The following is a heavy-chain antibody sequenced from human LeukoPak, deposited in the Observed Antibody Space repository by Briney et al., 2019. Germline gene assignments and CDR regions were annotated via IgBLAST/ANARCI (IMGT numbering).Heavy chain of an antibody. Sequence: GGSLRLSCAEPGFTPSRSTMSTGRQAPGKGLEWVSAISGTGGSTYYADSVKGRFTISRDNSKNTLYLQMNSLRADDTAVYYCAMHNTYSSPYYFVCWGQGTLVTVSS. CDR1: GFTPSRST. V-gene: IGHV3-23*01. J-gene: IGHJ4*02. CDR2: ISGTGGST. D-gene: IGHD6-6*01. CDR3: AMHNTYSSPYYFVC.